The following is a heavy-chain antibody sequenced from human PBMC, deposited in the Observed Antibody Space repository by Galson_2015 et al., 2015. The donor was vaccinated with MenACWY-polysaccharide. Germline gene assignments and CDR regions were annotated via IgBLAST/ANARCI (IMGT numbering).Heavy chain of an antibody. V-gene: IGHV3-7*01. CDR1: GFPFSDSW. D-gene: IGHD3-3*01. J-gene: IGHJ3*01. CDR3: ARARSWSGYFAFDF. CDR2: KTQSGSEK. Sequence: SLRLSCAASGFPFSDSWMTWIRQAPGKGLEWVATKTQSGSEKYYVDSVEGRFTVSRDNAKNSLYLQMNSLRAEDTAVYYCARARSWSGYFAFDFWGQGTMVTVSS.